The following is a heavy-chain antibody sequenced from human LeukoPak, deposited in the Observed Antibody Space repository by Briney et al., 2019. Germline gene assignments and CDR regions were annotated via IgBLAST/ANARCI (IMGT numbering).Heavy chain of an antibody. Sequence: GGSLRLSCAASGFTVSSNYMSWVRQAPGKGLEWVGRARKKANSYTTEYAASVKGRFTISRDDSKNALYLQMNSLKTEDTAVYYCARDSGTYTWDHWGQGTLVTVSS. CDR3: ARDSGTYTWDH. V-gene: IGHV3-72*01. J-gene: IGHJ4*02. CDR1: GFTVSSNY. D-gene: IGHD1-26*01. CDR2: ARKKANSYTT.